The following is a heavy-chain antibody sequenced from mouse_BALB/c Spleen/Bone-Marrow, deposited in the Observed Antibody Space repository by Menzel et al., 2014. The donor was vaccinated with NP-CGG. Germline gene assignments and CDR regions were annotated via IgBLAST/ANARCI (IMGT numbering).Heavy chain of an antibody. V-gene: IGHV1S81*02. Sequence: VQLQESGAELVKPGASVKLSCKASGYSFTSYYMYWVKQRPGQGLEWIGEINPSNGGTNFNEKFKSKATLTVDKSSSAAYMQLSSPTSEDSAVYCGTRRYYGNYFDVWGEGTTVTVSS. CDR1: GYSFTSYY. J-gene: IGHJ1*01. D-gene: IGHD2-1*01. CDR2: INPSNGGT. CDR3: TRRYYGNYFDV.